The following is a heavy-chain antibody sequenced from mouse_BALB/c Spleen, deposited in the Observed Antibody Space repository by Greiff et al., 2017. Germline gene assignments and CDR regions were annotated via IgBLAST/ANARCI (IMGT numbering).Heavy chain of an antibody. CDR2: IDPENGDT. CDR3: NAWGDRGYYAMDY. D-gene: IGHD2-14*01. Sequence: VQLQQCGAELVRSGASVKLSCTASGFNIKDYYMHWVKQRPEQGLEWIGWIDPENGDTEYAPKFQGKATMTADTSSNTAYLQLSSLTSEDTAVYYCNAWGDRGYYAMDYWGQGTSVTVSS. CDR1: GFNIKDYY. V-gene: IGHV14-4*02. J-gene: IGHJ4*01.